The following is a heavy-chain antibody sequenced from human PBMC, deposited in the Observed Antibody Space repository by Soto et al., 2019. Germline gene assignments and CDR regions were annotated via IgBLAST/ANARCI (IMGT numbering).Heavy chain of an antibody. CDR3: ARSSGYSYSYMGEGYQYAMDV. J-gene: IGHJ6*02. Sequence: SVKFSCKISGGTFSSYGIKWVRQAPGQGLEWMGGIIPILDTTNYAQKFQGRVTITADKYTSTAYMELSSLRSEDTAVYYSARSSGYSYSYMGEGYQYAMDVWGQGKTVTVS. CDR1: GGTFSSYG. V-gene: IGHV1-69*10. D-gene: IGHD5-18*01. CDR2: IIPILDTT.